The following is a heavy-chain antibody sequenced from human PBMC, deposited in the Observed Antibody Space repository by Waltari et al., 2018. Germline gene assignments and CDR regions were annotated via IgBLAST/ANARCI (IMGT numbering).Heavy chain of an antibody. CDR3: ARALKNLTSFGVVIIHYFDY. J-gene: IGHJ4*02. CDR1: GYTFTSYG. CDR2: ISAYNGNT. V-gene: IGHV1-18*01. Sequence: QVQLVQSGAEVKKPGASVKVSCKASGYTFTSYGISWVRQAPGQGLEWMGWISAYNGNTNYAQKLQGRVTMTTDTSTSTDYMELRSLRSDDTAVYYCARALKNLTSFGVVIIHYFDYWGQGTLVTVSS. D-gene: IGHD3-3*01.